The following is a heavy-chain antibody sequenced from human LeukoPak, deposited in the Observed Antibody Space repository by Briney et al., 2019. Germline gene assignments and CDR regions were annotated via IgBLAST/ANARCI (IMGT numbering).Heavy chain of an antibody. J-gene: IGHJ4*02. CDR1: GYTFTSYA. Sequence: ASVTVSCTASGYTFTSYAMHWVRQAPGQRLEWMGWINAGNGNTKYSQKFQGRVTITRDTSASTAYMELSSLRSEDTAVYYCARGGYCSGGSCYQFLTNYWGQGTLVTVSS. D-gene: IGHD2-15*01. CDR2: INAGNGNT. V-gene: IGHV1-3*01. CDR3: ARGGYCSGGSCYQFLTNY.